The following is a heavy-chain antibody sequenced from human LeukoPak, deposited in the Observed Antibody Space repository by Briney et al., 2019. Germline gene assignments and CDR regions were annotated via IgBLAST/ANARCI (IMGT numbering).Heavy chain of an antibody. V-gene: IGHV3-7*04. CDR3: ARPYSSSEAFDI. Sequence: GGSLRLSCAGSGFTYSSYWMSWVPQAPGKGLEWVANINKDGSEKYYVDSVKGRFTISRDNAKNSLYLQMSGLRAEDTAVYYCARPYSSSEAFDIWGQGTMVTVSS. CDR1: GFTYSSYW. D-gene: IGHD6-13*01. CDR2: INKDGSEK. J-gene: IGHJ3*02.